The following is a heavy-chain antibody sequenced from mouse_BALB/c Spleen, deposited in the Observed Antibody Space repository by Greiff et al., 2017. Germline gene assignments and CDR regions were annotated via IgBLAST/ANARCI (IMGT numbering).Heavy chain of an antibody. CDR1: GYTFTSYW. CDR3: ARWDTTGYYYAMDY. J-gene: IGHJ4*01. V-gene: IGHV1S26*01. CDR2: INPSTGYT. Sequence: QVQLQQSGAELVKPGASVKMSCKASGYTFTSYWMHWVKQRPGQGLEWIGYINPSTGYTEYNQKFKDKATLTADKSSSTAYMQLSSLTSEDSAVYYCARWDTTGYYYAMDYWGQGTSVTVSS. D-gene: IGHD1-1*01.